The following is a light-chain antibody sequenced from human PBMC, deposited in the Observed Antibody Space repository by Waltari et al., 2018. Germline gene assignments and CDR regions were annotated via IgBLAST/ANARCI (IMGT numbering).Light chain of an antibody. CDR3: AAWDDSLSGRF. J-gene: IGLJ1*01. CDR2: RNN. Sequence: QSVLTQPPSASGTPGQRVPMSCSGSSSNIGRGSFSWYQQVPGTAPKLLIYRNNQRPSGVPDRFSGSKSGTSASLAISGLRSEDEADYYCAAWDDSLSGRFFGSGTKVTVL. CDR1: SSNIGRGS. V-gene: IGLV1-47*01.